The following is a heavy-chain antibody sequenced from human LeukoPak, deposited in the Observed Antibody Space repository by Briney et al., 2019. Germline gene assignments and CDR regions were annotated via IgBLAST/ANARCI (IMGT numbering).Heavy chain of an antibody. D-gene: IGHD4-17*01. CDR2: IIPIFGTA. CDR3: ATTSTVTTSDAFDI. J-gene: IGHJ3*02. V-gene: IGHV1-69*06. Sequence: VASVKVSCKASGGTFSSYAISWVRQAPGQGLEWMGGIIPIFGTANYAQKFQGRVTITADKSTSTAYMELSSLRSEDTAVYYCATTSTVTTSDAFDIWGQGTMVTVSS. CDR1: GGTFSSYA.